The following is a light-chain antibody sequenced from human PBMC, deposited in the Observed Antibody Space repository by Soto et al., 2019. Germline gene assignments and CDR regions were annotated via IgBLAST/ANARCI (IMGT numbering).Light chain of an antibody. CDR2: TNN. CDR3: AAWDDTLNGLYV. J-gene: IGLJ1*01. CDR1: SSNIGSNT. Sequence: QSVLTQPPSASGTPGQRVTISCSGSSSNIGSNTVNWYQQLPGTAPKLLIYTNNQRPSGVPDRFSGSKSGTSASLAISGLQSEDEADSSCAAWDDTLNGLYVFGTGTKVTVL. V-gene: IGLV1-44*01.